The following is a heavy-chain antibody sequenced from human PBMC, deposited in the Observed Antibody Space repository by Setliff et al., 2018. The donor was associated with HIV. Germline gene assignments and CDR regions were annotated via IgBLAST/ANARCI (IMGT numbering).Heavy chain of an antibody. D-gene: IGHD6-19*01. CDR1: GYTFTDHH. Sequence: ASVMVSCKASGYTFTDHHIHWMRQAPGHGLEWVGIVNPLLGLTSHSQKLQGRVTLTWDTSTSTVYMELTTLKSEDTAFYYCARAPYRSGWYGVDYWGQGTLVTVSS. CDR2: VNPLLGLT. V-gene: IGHV1-46*04. J-gene: IGHJ4*02. CDR3: ARAPYRSGWYGVDY.